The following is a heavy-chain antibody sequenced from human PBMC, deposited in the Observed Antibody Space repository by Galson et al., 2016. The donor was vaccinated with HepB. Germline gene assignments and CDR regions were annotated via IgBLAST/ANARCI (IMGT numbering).Heavy chain of an antibody. CDR3: AKLGEGIGWYVHH. J-gene: IGHJ1*01. V-gene: IGHV3-23*01. CDR2: LSDTGTRR. D-gene: IGHD6-19*01. Sequence: SLRLSCAASGFNVGNYALSWVRQAPGKGLEWVATLSDTGTRRDYADSVKGRFTISGDRSKNTLDVQMNSLRAEDTGVYYCAKLGEGIGWYVHHWGQGTLVTVSS. CDR1: GFNVGNYA.